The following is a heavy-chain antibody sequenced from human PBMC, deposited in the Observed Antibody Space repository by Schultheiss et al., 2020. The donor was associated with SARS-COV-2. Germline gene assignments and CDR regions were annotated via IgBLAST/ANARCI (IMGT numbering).Heavy chain of an antibody. CDR1: GFTFSSYA. CDR3: AKGRYYGSGSPFDY. Sequence: GESLKISCAASGFTFSSYAMSWVRQAPGKGLEWVSAISGSGGSTYYADSVKGRFTISRDSSKNTVFLQMNSLTAEDTALYYCAKGRYYGSGSPFDYWGQGTLVTVSS. D-gene: IGHD3-10*01. V-gene: IGHV3-23*01. J-gene: IGHJ4*02. CDR2: ISGSGGST.